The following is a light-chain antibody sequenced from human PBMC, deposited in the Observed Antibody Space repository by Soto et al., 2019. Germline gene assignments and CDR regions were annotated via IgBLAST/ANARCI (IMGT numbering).Light chain of an antibody. J-gene: IGKJ5*01. CDR1: QSLLHSNGYNY. V-gene: IGKV2-28*01. CDR2: LGS. Sequence: DIVMTQSPLSLPVTPGEPASISCRSSQSLLHSNGYNYLDWYLQKPGQSPQLLIYLGSNRASGVPYRFSGSRSGTDFTLKISRVEAEDVGVYYCMQALQTPITFGRGTRLEIK. CDR3: MQALQTPIT.